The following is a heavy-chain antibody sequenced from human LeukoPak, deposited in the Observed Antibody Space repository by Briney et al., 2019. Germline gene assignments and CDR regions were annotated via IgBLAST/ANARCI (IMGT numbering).Heavy chain of an antibody. CDR2: INSDGSST. CDR1: GFTFSSYW. J-gene: IGHJ4*02. CDR3: ARVRVDCSSTSCYLYFDY. V-gene: IGHV3-74*01. D-gene: IGHD2-2*01. Sequence: RGSLRLSCAASGFTFSSYWMHWVRQAPGKGLVWVSRINSDGSSTSYADSVKGRFTISRDNAKNTLYLQMNSLRAEDTAVYYCARVRVDCSSTSCYLYFDYWGQGTLVTVSS.